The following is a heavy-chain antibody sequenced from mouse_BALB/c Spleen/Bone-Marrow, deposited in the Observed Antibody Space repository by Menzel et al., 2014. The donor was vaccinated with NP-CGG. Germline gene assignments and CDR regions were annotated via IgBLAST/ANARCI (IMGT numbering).Heavy chain of an antibody. J-gene: IGHJ2*01. V-gene: IGHV14-3*02. CDR1: GFNIKDTY. Sequence: EVKLMESGAELVKPGASVKLSCTASGFNIKDTYMHWVRQRPEQGLEWIGRIDPANGNTKYDPKFQGKATITADTSSNTAYLQLSSLTSDDTAVYYCSSGLGGRPFDYWGQGTTRTSSS. D-gene: IGHD1-1*02. CDR2: IDPANGNT. CDR3: SSGLGGRPFDY.